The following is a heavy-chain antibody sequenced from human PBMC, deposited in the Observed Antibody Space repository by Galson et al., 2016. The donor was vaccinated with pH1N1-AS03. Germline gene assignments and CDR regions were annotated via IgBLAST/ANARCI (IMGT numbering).Heavy chain of an antibody. J-gene: IGHJ2*01. V-gene: IGHV4-4*07. CDR2: VHNSGNT. D-gene: IGHD3-10*01. CDR3: ARGTNFYGAGSYNSPDSYFDI. Sequence: SETLSLTCSVSGGSMSTYYWSWIRQPAGKRLEWIGRVHNSGNTYYSPSLKSRVAMSVDTSTNHFSLTLNSVTAADTAVYFCARGTNFYGAGSYNSPDSYFDIWGRGTLVTVSS. CDR1: GGSMSTYY.